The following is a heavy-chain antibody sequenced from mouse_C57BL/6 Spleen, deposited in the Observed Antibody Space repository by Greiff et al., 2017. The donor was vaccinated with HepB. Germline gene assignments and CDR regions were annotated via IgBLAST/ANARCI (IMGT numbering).Heavy chain of an antibody. Sequence: EVQLQESGPGLVKPSQSLSLTCSVTGYSITSGYYWNWIRQFPGNKLEWMGYISYDGSNNYNPSLKNRISITRDTSKNQFFLKLNSVTTEDTATYYCARDIAYSYYAMDYWGQGTSVTVSS. D-gene: IGHD2-10*01. J-gene: IGHJ4*01. CDR2: ISYDGSN. CDR3: ARDIAYSYYAMDY. V-gene: IGHV3-6*01. CDR1: GYSITSGYY.